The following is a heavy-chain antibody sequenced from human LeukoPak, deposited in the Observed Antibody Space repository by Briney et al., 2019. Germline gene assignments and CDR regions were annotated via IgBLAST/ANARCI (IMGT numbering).Heavy chain of an antibody. CDR3: TRGTNNDY. J-gene: IGHJ4*02. CDR2: IKQDGSEK. CDR1: GFTFSGYW. V-gene: IGHV3-7*01. Sequence: PGGSLRLSCAASGFTFSGYWMSWLRQAPGRGLEWVANIKQDGSEKSYVDSVKGRFAISRDNAKNSLYLQMNSLRAEDTAVYYCTRGTNNDYWGQGTLVTASS.